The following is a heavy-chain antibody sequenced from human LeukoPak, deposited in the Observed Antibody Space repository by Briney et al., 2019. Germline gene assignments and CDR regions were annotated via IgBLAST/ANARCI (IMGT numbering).Heavy chain of an antibody. Sequence: ASVEVSCKASGYTFTGYYMHWVRQAPGQGLEWMGWINPNSGGTNYAQKFQGRVTMTRDTSISTAYMELSRLRSDDTAVYYCAIRLSPYSSGWYPPFDYWGQGTLVTVSS. V-gene: IGHV1-2*02. CDR3: AIRLSPYSSGWYPPFDY. D-gene: IGHD6-19*01. CDR1: GYTFTGYY. J-gene: IGHJ4*02. CDR2: INPNSGGT.